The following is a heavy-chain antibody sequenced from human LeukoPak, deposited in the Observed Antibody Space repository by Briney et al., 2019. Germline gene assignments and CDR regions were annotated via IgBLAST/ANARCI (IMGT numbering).Heavy chain of an antibody. J-gene: IGHJ4*02. V-gene: IGHV1-2*06. CDR1: GYTFTGYY. CDR3: ARGGYSSSWYYFDY. D-gene: IGHD6-13*01. CDR2: INPNSGGT. Sequence: ASVKVSCKASGYTFTGYYMHWVRQAPGQGLEWMGRINPNSGGTNYAQKFQGRVTMTRGTSISTAYMELSRLRSDDTAVYYCARGGYSSSWYYFDYWGQGTLVTVSS.